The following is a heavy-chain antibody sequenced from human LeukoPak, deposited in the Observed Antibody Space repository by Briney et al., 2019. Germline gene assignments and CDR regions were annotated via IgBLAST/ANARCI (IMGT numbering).Heavy chain of an antibody. D-gene: IGHD2-8*01. CDR3: GSDPNGDYVGALGY. CDR1: GFTFSSYA. V-gene: IGHV3-23*01. CDR2: VTGRGVGT. Sequence: GGSLRLSCAASGFTFSSYALAWVRQTPGKGLEWVSAVTGRGVGTHYADSVKGRFTISRDNSKNTMYLQMNSLRAEDTAMYFCGSDPNGDYVGALGYWGRGTLVTVSS. J-gene: IGHJ4*01.